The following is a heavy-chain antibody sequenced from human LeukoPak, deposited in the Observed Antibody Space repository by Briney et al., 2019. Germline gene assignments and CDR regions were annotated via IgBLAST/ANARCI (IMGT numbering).Heavy chain of an antibody. CDR2: ISAYNGNT. CDR1: GYTFTSYG. V-gene: IGHV1-18*04. J-gene: IGHJ4*02. CDR3: AREAGRVTVVRGVISPYYFDY. Sequence: ASVKVSCKASGYTFTSYGISWVRQAPGQGLEWMGWISAYNGNTNYAQKLQGRVTMTTDTSTSTAYMELRSLRSDDTAVYYCAREAGRVTVVRGVISPYYFDYWGREPWSPSPQ. D-gene: IGHD3-10*01.